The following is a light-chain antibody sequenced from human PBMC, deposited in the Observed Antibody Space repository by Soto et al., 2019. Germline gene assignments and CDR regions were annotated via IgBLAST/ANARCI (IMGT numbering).Light chain of an antibody. CDR3: QTWGTGIRV. Sequence: QPVLTQSPPASASLGASVKLTCTLSSGHSNYDIAWHQQQPQKGPRFLMKLNNDGSHIKGDGIPDRFSGSSSGAERYLTISSLQSEDEADYYCQTWGTGIRVFGGGTKLTVL. CDR2: LNNDGSH. CDR1: SGHSNYD. J-gene: IGLJ3*02. V-gene: IGLV4-69*01.